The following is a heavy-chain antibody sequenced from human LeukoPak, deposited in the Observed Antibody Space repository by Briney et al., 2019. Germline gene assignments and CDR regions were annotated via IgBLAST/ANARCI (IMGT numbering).Heavy chain of an antibody. CDR2: INPSGGST. CDR3: ARGGIVVVPAAGGWFDP. J-gene: IGHJ5*02. CDR1: GYTFTSYG. Sequence: ASVKVSCKASGYTFTSYGISWVRQAPGQGLEWMGIINPSGGSTSYAQKFQGRVTMTRDTPTSTVYMELSSLRSEDTAVYYCARGGIVVVPAAGGWFDPWGQGTLVTVSS. V-gene: IGHV1-46*01. D-gene: IGHD2-2*01.